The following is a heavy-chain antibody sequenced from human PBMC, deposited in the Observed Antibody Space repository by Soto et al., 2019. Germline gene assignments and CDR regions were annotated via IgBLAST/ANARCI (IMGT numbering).Heavy chain of an antibody. Sequence: ASVKVSCKASGGTFSSYAISWVRQAPGQGLEWMGGIIPIFGTANYAQKFQGRVTITADESTSTAYMELSSLRSDDTAVYYCARDLYGSGGSCYSNWFDPWGQGTLVTVSS. CDR2: IIPIFGTA. CDR1: GGTFSSYA. V-gene: IGHV1-69*13. J-gene: IGHJ5*02. D-gene: IGHD2-15*01. CDR3: ARDLYGSGGSCYSNWFDP.